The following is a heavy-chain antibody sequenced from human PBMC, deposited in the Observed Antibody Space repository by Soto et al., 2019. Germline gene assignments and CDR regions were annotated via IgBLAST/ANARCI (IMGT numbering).Heavy chain of an antibody. CDR2: IWYDGSNK. CDR1: GFTFSSYG. Sequence: GGSLRLSCAASGFTFSSYGMHWVRQAPGKGLEWVAVIWYDGSNKYYADSVKGRFTISRDNSKNTLYLQMNSLRAKDTAVYYCARDLVVVPAAISNYYYGMDVWGQGTTVTVSS. D-gene: IGHD2-2*01. V-gene: IGHV3-33*01. J-gene: IGHJ6*02. CDR3: ARDLVVVPAAISNYYYGMDV.